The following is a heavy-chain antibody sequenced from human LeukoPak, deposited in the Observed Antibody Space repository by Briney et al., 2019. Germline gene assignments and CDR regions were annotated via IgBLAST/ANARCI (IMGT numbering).Heavy chain of an antibody. D-gene: IGHD6-6*01. CDR2: ISTYNGNT. CDR3: AKDRWRDGSSSFDN. CDR1: GYTFTIYS. J-gene: IGHJ4*02. Sequence: ASVTVSCKASGYTFTIYSINWVRQAPGQGLEWMGWISTYNGNTNYAQKLQGRVTMTTDTSTSTAYMELRSLRSDDTAVHCAKDRWRDGSSSFDNWGQGTLVTVSS. V-gene: IGHV1-18*01.